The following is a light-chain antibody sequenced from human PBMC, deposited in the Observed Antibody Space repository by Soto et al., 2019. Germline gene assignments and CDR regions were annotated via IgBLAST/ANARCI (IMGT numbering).Light chain of an antibody. V-gene: IGKV3-15*01. CDR2: GAS. Sequence: IMMWKSSVTMTGSPGXXATLSXRASQIVYSNLAWYQQKPGHAPRLLISGASSRASGIPARFSGSGSGTEFTLTISSLQSEDFAVYYCQQYNKWPLTFGGGTKVDNK. J-gene: IGKJ4*01. CDR3: QQYNKWPLT. CDR1: QIVYSN.